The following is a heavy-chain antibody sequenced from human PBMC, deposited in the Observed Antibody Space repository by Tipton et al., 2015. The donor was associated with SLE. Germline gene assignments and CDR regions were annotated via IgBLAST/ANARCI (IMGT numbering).Heavy chain of an antibody. Sequence: TLSLTCTVSGDSISSGSYYWSWIRQPAGKGLEWIGHIYTSGSTNYNPSLKSRVTISVDTSKNQFSLNLNSVTAADTAVYYCARGANWGSRDFQYWGQGTLVTVSS. CDR1: GDSISSGSYY. V-gene: IGHV4-61*09. CDR3: ARGANWGSRDFQY. D-gene: IGHD7-27*01. CDR2: IYTSGST. J-gene: IGHJ4*02.